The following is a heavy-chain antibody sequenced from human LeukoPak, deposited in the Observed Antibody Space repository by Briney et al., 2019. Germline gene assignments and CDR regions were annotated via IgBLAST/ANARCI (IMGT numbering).Heavy chain of an antibody. J-gene: IGHJ4*02. D-gene: IGHD3-10*01. CDR3: ARVGAPYYYGSGSSESDY. V-gene: IGHV4-59*01. Sequence: PSETLSLTCTVSGGSISSYYWSWIRQPPGKGLEWIGYIYYSGSTNYNPSLKSRVTISVDTSKNQFSLKLSSVTAADTAVYYCARVGAPYYYGSGSSESDYWGQGTLVTVSS. CDR2: IYYSGST. CDR1: GGSISSYY.